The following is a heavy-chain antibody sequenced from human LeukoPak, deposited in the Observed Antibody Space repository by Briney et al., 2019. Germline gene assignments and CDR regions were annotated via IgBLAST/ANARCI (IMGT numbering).Heavy chain of an antibody. CDR3: ARDSAYYYDSSGPRNPPGGFDI. CDR1: XXXXXSGXXH. CDR2: XXXXXXT. V-gene: IGHV4-31*03. Sequence: SQTLPLTCTVSXXXXXSGXXHXXWIRXXXXXXXEXXGXXXXXXXTYYNPSLKSRVTISVDTSKNQFSLKLSSVTAADTAVYYCARDSAYYYDSSGPRNPPGGFDIWGQGTMVTVSS. J-gene: IGHJ3*02. D-gene: IGHD3-22*01.